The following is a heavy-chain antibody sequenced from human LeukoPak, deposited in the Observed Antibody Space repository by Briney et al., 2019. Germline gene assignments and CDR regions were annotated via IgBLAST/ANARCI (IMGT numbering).Heavy chain of an antibody. V-gene: IGHV3-48*01. D-gene: IGHD2-2*01. CDR1: GFTFSSYS. CDR2: ISSSSSTI. Sequence: GGSLRLSCAASGFTFSSYSMNWVRQAPGKGLEWVSYISSSSSTIYYADSVKGRFTISRDNAKNSLYLQMNSLRAEDTAVYYCARDIAQKYQLHYYYYMDVWGKGTTVTVSS. J-gene: IGHJ6*03. CDR3: ARDIAQKYQLHYYYYMDV.